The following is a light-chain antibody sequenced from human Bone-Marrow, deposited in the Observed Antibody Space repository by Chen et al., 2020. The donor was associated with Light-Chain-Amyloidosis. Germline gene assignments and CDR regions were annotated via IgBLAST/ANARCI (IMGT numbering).Light chain of an antibody. CDR2: DDS. V-gene: IGLV3-21*02. CDR1: NIGSTS. Sequence: SYVLTQPSSVSVAPGQTATIACGGNNIGSTSVHWYQQTPGQAPLLVVYDDSDRPSGIPERLSGSNSGNRATLTIRRVEAGDEADYYCQVWDRSSDRPVFGGGTKLTVL. CDR3: QVWDRSSDRPV. J-gene: IGLJ3*02.